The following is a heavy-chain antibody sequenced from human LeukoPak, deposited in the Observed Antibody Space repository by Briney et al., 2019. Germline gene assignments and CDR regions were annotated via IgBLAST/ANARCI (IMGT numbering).Heavy chain of an antibody. V-gene: IGHV3-64*01. CDR3: ARDRYSSSWYERGNYFDY. J-gene: IGHJ4*02. Sequence: GGSLRLSCAASGLIVNSNYMSWVRQAPGKGLEYVSAISSNGGSTYYANSVKGRFTISRDNSKNTLYLQMGSLRAEDMAVYYCARDRYSSSWYERGNYFDYWGQGTLVTVSS. CDR2: ISSNGGST. CDR1: GLIVNSNY. D-gene: IGHD6-13*01.